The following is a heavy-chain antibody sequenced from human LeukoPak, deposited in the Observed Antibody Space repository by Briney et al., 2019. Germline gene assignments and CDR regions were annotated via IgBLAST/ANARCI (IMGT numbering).Heavy chain of an antibody. Sequence: GASVKVSCKAFGYTFTSNYMHWVRQAPGQGPEWMGVISPSGGSTTYAQKFQGRVTLTRDMSTSTDYLELRSLRSDDTAVYYCAKDLSLSYWGQGTLVTVSS. V-gene: IGHV1-46*01. CDR1: GYTFTSNY. CDR2: ISPSGGST. D-gene: IGHD2/OR15-2a*01. CDR3: AKDLSLSY. J-gene: IGHJ4*02.